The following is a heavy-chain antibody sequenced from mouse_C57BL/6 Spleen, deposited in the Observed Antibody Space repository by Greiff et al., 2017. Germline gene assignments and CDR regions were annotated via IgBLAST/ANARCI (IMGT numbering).Heavy chain of an antibody. CDR1: GYAFSSYW. Sequence: VQLQQSGAELVKPGASVKISCKASGYAFSSYWMNWVKQRPGKGLEWIGQIYPGDGDTNYNGKFKGKATLTADKSSSTAYMQLSSLTSEDSAVYFCARSDYGNYFDYWGPGTTLTVSS. D-gene: IGHD1-2*01. CDR2: IYPGDGDT. CDR3: ARSDYGNYFDY. J-gene: IGHJ2*01. V-gene: IGHV1-80*01.